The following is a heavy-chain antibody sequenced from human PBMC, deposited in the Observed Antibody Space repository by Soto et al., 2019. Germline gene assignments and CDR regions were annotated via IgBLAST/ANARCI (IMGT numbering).Heavy chain of an antibody. CDR1: GFTVSSNY. V-gene: IGHV3-66*01. J-gene: IGHJ4*02. Sequence: PGGSLRLSCAASGFTVSSNYMSWVRQAPGKGLEWVSVIYSGGSTYYADSVKGGFTISRDNSKNTLYLQMNSLRAEDTAVYYCARREQWLALGWGQGTLVTVSS. D-gene: IGHD6-19*01. CDR3: ARREQWLALG. CDR2: IYSGGST.